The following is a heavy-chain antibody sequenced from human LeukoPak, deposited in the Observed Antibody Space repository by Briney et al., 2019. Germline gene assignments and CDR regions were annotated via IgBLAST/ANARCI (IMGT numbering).Heavy chain of an antibody. D-gene: IGHD3-3*01. Sequence: SETLSLTCTVSGGSISSYYWSWIRQPPGNGLEWIGYIYYSGSTNYNPSLKSRVTISVDTSKNQFSLKLSSVTAADTAVYYCARDMKYYDFWSGYHMYNWFDPWGQGTLVTVSS. V-gene: IGHV4-59*01. CDR2: IYYSGST. J-gene: IGHJ5*02. CDR1: GGSISSYY. CDR3: ARDMKYYDFWSGYHMYNWFDP.